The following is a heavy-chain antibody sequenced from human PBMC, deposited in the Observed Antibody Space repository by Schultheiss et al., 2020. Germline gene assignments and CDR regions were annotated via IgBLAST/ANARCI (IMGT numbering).Heavy chain of an antibody. J-gene: IGHJ4*02. CDR1: GGSISSDY. CDR3: ARHVGSGCDY. CDR2: VYYSGST. D-gene: IGHD6-19*01. V-gene: IGHV4-59*08. Sequence: SETLSLTCTVSGGSISSDYWIWVRQPPGKGLDWIGYVYYSGSTSYNPSFKSRATISVDRSRNQFSLKLNSVTAADTAVYYCARHVGSGCDYWGQGTLVTVSS.